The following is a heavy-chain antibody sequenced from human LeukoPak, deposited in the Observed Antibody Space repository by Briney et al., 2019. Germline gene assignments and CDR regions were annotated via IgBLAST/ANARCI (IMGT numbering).Heavy chain of an antibody. J-gene: IGHJ4*02. D-gene: IGHD3-16*01. V-gene: IGHV3-21*06. CDR1: GFTFSSYA. CDR2: ITGSGPYI. CDR3: VRDVGAVRGEVYFDY. Sequence: GGSLRLSCAASGFTFSSYAMHWVRLSPGKGLEWVSSITGSGPYILYADSVKRRFTISRDNTKNLLYLEMNSLRAEDTAMYYCVRDVGAVRGEVYFDYWGQGTLVTVSS.